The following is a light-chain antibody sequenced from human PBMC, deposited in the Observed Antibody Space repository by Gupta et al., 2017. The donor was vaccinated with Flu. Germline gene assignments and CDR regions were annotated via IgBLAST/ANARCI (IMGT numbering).Light chain of an antibody. J-gene: IGKJ1*01. CDR2: LAS. V-gene: IGKV4-1*01. CDR3: QQYYDGPRT. Sequence: DIVLTQSPDSLAASLGERATINCKSSQSILYSSNNKNYLAWYQQKPGQPPRLLIYLASTRESSVPDRISGSGSGTDFTLTISILQAEDVAVYYCQQYYDGPRTFGQWTKVEVK. CDR1: QSILYSSNNKNY.